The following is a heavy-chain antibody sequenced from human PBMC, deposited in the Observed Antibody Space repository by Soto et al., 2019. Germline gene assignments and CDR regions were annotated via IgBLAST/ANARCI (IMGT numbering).Heavy chain of an antibody. V-gene: IGHV1-3*01. Sequence: ASVKVSCKASGYTFTSYAIHWVRQAPGQRLEWMGWINAGNGNTKYSQKFQGRVTITRDTSASTAYMELSSLRSEDTAVYYCAREAFEGEYFQHWGQGTLVTVSS. J-gene: IGHJ1*01. CDR2: INAGNGNT. CDR1: GYTFTSYA. CDR3: AREAFEGEYFQH.